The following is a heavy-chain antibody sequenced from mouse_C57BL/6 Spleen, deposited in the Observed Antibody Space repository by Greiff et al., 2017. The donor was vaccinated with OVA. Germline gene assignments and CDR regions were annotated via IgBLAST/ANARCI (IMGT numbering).Heavy chain of an antibody. CDR2: ISSGSSTI. V-gene: IGHV5-17*01. Sequence: EVQRVESGGGLVKPGGSLKLSCAASGFTFSDYGMHWVRQAPEKGLEWVAYISSGSSTIYYADTVKGRFTISRDNAKNTLFLQMTSLRSEDTAMYYCARAYDYDADYYAMDYWGQGTSVTVSS. J-gene: IGHJ4*01. D-gene: IGHD2-4*01. CDR1: GFTFSDYG. CDR3: ARAYDYDADYYAMDY.